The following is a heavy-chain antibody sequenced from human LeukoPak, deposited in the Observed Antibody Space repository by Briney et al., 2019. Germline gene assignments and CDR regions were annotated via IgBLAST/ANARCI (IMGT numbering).Heavy chain of an antibody. Sequence: GESLKISCKGSGNRFTSYWIGWVRQMPGKGLEWMGIIYLGDSDTRYSPSFQGQVTISADKSISTAYLQWSSLKASDTAIYYCAKLGSNWDHYFDYWGQGTLVTVSS. CDR3: AKLGSNWDHYFDY. V-gene: IGHV5-51*01. CDR1: GNRFTSYW. J-gene: IGHJ4*02. D-gene: IGHD6-13*01. CDR2: IYLGDSDT.